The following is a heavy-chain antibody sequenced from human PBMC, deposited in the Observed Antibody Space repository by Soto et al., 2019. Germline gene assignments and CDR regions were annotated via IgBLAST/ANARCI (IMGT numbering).Heavy chain of an antibody. J-gene: IGHJ4*02. V-gene: IGHV1-18*01. CDR3: ARMRGDTSSSAGFDY. CDR1: GYTFSDYG. CDR2: ISGYKGTT. Sequence: QVQLVQSGAEVKRPGASVKVSCKTSGYTFSDYGINWVRQAPGQGLEWLGWISGYKGTTNHVQKVQGRVTMTTDSASITGYLELRSLTSDDTAVYYCARMRGDTSSSAGFDYWGQGTLVSVSS. D-gene: IGHD2-15*01.